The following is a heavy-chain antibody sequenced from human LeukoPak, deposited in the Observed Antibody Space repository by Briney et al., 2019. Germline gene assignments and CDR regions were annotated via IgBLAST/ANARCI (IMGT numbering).Heavy chain of an antibody. Sequence: PGGSLRLSCAASGFTFSSYWMSWVRQAPGKGLEWVANIKQDGSEKYYVESVKGRFTISRDNAKNSLYLQMNSLRAEDTAVYYCAKGAAAGTLTYYFDYWGQGTLVTVSS. CDR2: IKQDGSEK. J-gene: IGHJ4*02. D-gene: IGHD6-13*01. V-gene: IGHV3-7*01. CDR1: GFTFSSYW. CDR3: AKGAAAGTLTYYFDY.